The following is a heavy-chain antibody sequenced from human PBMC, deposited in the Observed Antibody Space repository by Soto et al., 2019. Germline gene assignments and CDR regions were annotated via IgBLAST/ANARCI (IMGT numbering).Heavy chain of an antibody. J-gene: IGHJ6*03. V-gene: IGHV4-34*01. Sequence: SETLSLTCAVYGGSFSGYYWSWIRQPPGKGLEWIGEINHSGSTNYNPPLKSRVTISVDTSKNQFSLKLSSVTAADTAVYYCARGNVYYYYMDVWGKGTTVTVSS. CDR2: INHSGST. CDR1: GGSFSGYY. CDR3: ARGNVYYYYMDV.